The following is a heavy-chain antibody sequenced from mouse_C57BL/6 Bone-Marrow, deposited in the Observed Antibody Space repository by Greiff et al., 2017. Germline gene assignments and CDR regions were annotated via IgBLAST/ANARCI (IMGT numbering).Heavy chain of an antibody. CDR1: GYTFTSYD. CDR3: ARDYCGSSYAMDY. D-gene: IGHD1-1*01. J-gene: IGHJ4*01. Sequence: VQLQQSGPELVKPGASVKLSCKASGYTFTSYDINWVKQRPGQGLEWIGWIYPRDGSTKYNAKLKGKVTLTVETSTSTEYMELHSLTSEDSAVYCCARDYCGSSYAMDYWGQGTSVTVAS. CDR2: IYPRDGST. V-gene: IGHV1-85*01.